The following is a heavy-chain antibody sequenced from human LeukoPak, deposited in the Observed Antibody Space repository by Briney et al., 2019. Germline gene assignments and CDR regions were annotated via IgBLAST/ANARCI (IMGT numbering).Heavy chain of an antibody. CDR2: ISWNSGSI. V-gene: IGHV3-9*01. Sequence: GGSLRLSCAASGFTFDDYAMHWVRQAPGKGLEWVSGISWNSGSIGYVDSVKGRFTISRDNSQNTLYVQMNSLRAEDTAVYYCAKDQGYSSAWYSRDGFDMWGQGTMVTVSS. J-gene: IGHJ3*02. CDR1: GFTFDDYA. D-gene: IGHD6-19*01. CDR3: AKDQGYSSAWYSRDGFDM.